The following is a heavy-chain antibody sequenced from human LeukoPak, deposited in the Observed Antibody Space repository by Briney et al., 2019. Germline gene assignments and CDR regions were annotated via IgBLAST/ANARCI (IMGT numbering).Heavy chain of an antibody. CDR3: TREASKGYYDTSGYYYDY. J-gene: IGHJ4*02. V-gene: IGHV3-33*01. CDR1: GFTFSKYG. CDR2: IWSDGSYK. D-gene: IGHD3-22*01. Sequence: PGGSLRLSCAASGFTFSKYGMHWLRQAPGKGLEWVAVIWSDGSYKNYADSVKGRFSISRDNSKNTLYLQMNSLRADDTAVYYCTREASKGYYDTSGYYYDYWGQGTLVTVSS.